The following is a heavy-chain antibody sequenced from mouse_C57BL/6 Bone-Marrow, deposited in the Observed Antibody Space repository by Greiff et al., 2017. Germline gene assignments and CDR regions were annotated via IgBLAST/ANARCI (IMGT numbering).Heavy chain of an antibody. V-gene: IGHV1-5*01. CDR2: IYPGNSDT. Sequence: PGQGLEWLGAIYPGNSDTSYNQKFKGKAKLTAVTSASTAYMELSSLTNEDSAVYYSTRFNYWGQGTTLTVSS. J-gene: IGHJ2*01. CDR3: TRFNY.